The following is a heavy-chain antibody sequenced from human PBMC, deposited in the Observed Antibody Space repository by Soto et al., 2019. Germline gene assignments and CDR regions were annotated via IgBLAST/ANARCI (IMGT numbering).Heavy chain of an antibody. V-gene: IGHV3-23*01. J-gene: IGHJ4*02. CDR1: GFSFSDYA. CDR2: ISESGGST. Sequence: PGGSLRLSCAASGFSFSDYAMSWVRQAPGKGLEWVSVISESGGSTHYADSMRGRFTVSRDNSKNSLSLRMNSLRDEDTAVYFCAKRSPYSSGWYSPIFDYWGQGALVTVSS. D-gene: IGHD6-13*01. CDR3: AKRSPYSSGWYSPIFDY.